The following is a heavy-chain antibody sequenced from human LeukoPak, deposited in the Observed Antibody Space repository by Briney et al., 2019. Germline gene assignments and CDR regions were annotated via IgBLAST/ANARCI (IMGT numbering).Heavy chain of an antibody. CDR3: ASVVVAATLSDY. Sequence: GGSLRLSCAASGFTFSTYGMSWVRQAPGKGLEWVSGISWNSGSIGYADSVKGRFTISRDNVKNSLYLQMNSLRAEDTAVYYCASVVVAATLSDYWGQGTLVTVSS. CDR2: ISWNSGSI. D-gene: IGHD2-15*01. V-gene: IGHV3-9*01. CDR1: GFTFSTYG. J-gene: IGHJ4*02.